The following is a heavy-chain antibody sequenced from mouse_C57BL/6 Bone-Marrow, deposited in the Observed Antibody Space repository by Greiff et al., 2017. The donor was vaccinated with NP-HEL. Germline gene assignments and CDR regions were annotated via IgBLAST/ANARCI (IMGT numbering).Heavy chain of an antibody. Sequence: VQLQESGPGLVQPSQSLSITCTVSGFSLTSYGVHWVRQSPGKGLEWLGVIWSGGSTDYNAAFISRLSLSKDHSKSQVFFQMNSLQADDTAIYYCARGGITTRDYAMDYWGQGTSVTVSS. D-gene: IGHD2-4*01. CDR3: ARGGITTRDYAMDY. CDR1: GFSLTSYG. CDR2: IWSGGST. J-gene: IGHJ4*01. V-gene: IGHV2-2*01.